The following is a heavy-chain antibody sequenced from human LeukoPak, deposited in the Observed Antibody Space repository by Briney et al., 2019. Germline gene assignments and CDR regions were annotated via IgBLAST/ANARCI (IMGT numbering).Heavy chain of an antibody. CDR2: IYHSGSA. CDR1: GYSISNGYY. CDR3: ARDGEVLSSSWFWFDP. V-gene: IGHV4-38-2*02. Sequence: PSETLSLTCTVSGYSISNGYYWGWIRQPPGKGLEWIGNIYHSGSAYYNPSLKSRVTISVDTSKNQFSLKLSSVTAADTAVYYRARDGEVLSSSWFWFDPWGQGTLVTVSS. J-gene: IGHJ5*02. D-gene: IGHD6-13*01.